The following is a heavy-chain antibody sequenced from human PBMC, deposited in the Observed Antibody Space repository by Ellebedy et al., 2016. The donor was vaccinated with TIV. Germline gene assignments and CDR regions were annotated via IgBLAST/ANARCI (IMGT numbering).Heavy chain of an antibody. V-gene: IGHV3-23*01. J-gene: IGHJ4*02. Sequence: GESLKISXAASGFTFSTYAMSWVRQAPGKGLEWVSGISGSGGSTYYADSVKGRFTISRDNSKNTLYLQMNSLRAEDTAVYYCAKPLDYYDSGSYWGQGTLVTVSS. D-gene: IGHD3-22*01. CDR2: ISGSGGST. CDR1: GFTFSTYA. CDR3: AKPLDYYDSGSY.